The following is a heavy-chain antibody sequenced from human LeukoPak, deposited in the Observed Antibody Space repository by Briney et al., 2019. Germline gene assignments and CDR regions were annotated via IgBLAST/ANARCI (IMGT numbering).Heavy chain of an antibody. V-gene: IGHV3-7*01. Sequence: PGGSVRLSCAASGFTFSTYWMTWVRQAPGKGLEWVANIKQDGSEKYYVDSVKGRFTISRDNAKSSLYLQMNSLRAEDTAMCYCARLRYYYDSSGYPAAFDIWGQGTMATVSS. CDR1: GFTFSTYW. J-gene: IGHJ3*02. D-gene: IGHD3-22*01. CDR2: IKQDGSEK. CDR3: ARLRYYYDSSGYPAAFDI.